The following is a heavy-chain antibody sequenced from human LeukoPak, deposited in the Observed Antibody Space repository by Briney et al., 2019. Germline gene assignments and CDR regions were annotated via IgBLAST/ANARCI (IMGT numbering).Heavy chain of an antibody. V-gene: IGHV4-59*01. CDR2: IYYSGNA. J-gene: IGHJ5*02. Sequence: PSETLSLTCTVSGGSISSYYWSWIRQPPGKGLEWIGYIYYSGNANYNPSLKSRVTISVDTSKNQFSLRLSSVSAADTAVYYCATDRGSSRSGNWFDPWGQGTLVTVSS. CDR3: ATDRGSSRSGNWFDP. CDR1: GGSISSYY. D-gene: IGHD6-13*01.